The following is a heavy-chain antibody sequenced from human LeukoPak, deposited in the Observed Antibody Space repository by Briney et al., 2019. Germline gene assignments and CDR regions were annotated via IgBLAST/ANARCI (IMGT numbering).Heavy chain of an antibody. J-gene: IGHJ3*01. Sequence: SETLSLTCTVSGDSINTNHFFWNWLRQPAGKGLEWIGRIYTSGTNQYNPSLNSRVTMSIDTSRNQFSLTLNSATAADTAVYYCARYREPYDHLPHALDVWGQGTMVTVSS. CDR2: IYTSGTN. CDR3: ARYREPYDHLPHALDV. D-gene: IGHD1-26*01. CDR1: GDSINTNHFF. V-gene: IGHV4-61*02.